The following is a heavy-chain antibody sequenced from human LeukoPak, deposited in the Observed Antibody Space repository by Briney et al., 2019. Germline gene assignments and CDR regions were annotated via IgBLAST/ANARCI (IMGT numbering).Heavy chain of an antibody. CDR2: IYYSGST. Sequence: PSETLSLTCTVSGGSISSGGYYWSWIRQHPGKGLEWIGYIYYSGSTNYNPSLKIRVTVSVDTSKNQCSLKLSSVTFFFSGRRRHTRSTNLEAFDIWGQGTMVTVSS. V-gene: IGHV4-61*08. D-gene: IGHD2-8*01. CDR3: HTRSTNLEAFDI. CDR1: GGSISSGGYY. J-gene: IGHJ3*02.